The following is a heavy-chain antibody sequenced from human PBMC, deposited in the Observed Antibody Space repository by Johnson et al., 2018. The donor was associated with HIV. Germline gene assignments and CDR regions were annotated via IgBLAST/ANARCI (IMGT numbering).Heavy chain of an antibody. V-gene: IGHV3-30*09. CDR3: VREGYSSSSDAFDI. CDR2: ISFDGSNK. J-gene: IGHJ3*02. Sequence: VQVVESGGGVVQPGRSLTLSCAAYGFTFNKFAMHWVRQAPGKGLEWLAFISFDGSNKYFGDSVEGRFDISRENSKNSHYLHMNSLRPEDTAIYYCVREGYSSSSDAFDIWGQGTMVTVSS. D-gene: IGHD6-6*01. CDR1: GFTFNKFA.